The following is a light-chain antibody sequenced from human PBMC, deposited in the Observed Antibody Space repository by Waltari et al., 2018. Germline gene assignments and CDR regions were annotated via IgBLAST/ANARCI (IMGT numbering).Light chain of an antibody. V-gene: IGKV3-20*01. J-gene: IGKJ2*01. CDR3: QQHGSSPYT. Sequence: EVVLTQSPVPLSFSPGERDHLSSRASQRFSRNYLAWYQQKPGQAPRLLISVASSMATGIPDRFSGSGSGTDFTLTISRLEPEDFAVYYCQQHGSSPYTFGQGTKLEIK. CDR2: VAS. CDR1: QRFSRNY.